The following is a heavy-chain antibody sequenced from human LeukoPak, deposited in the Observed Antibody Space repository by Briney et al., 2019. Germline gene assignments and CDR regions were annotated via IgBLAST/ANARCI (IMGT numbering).Heavy chain of an antibody. CDR3: AKARSGYYHLDY. V-gene: IGHV3-30*18. CDR1: GLTFSNYG. J-gene: IGHJ4*02. Sequence: GGSLRLSCAASGLTFSNYGMHGVRQAPGKGLEWVAVLSSDGSNKYCADSVKGRFTISRDNSKNTLYLQMNSLRIEDTAVYYCAKARSGYYHLDYWGQGTLVTVSS. D-gene: IGHD3-22*01. CDR2: LSSDGSNK.